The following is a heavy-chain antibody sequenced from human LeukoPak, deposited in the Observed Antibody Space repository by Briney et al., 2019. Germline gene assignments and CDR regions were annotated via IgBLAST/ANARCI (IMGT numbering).Heavy chain of an antibody. D-gene: IGHD3/OR15-3a*01. CDR3: AREERGLAIDY. CDR2: INSNGDST. V-gene: IGHV3-64*01. Sequence: GESLRLSCAASGFTFRNHAMHWVRQAPGKGLEYVSAINSNGDSTYYGNSVKGRFTISRDNSKSTLYLQMGSLRPADTAVYYCAREERGLAIDYWGQGALVTVSS. J-gene: IGHJ4*02. CDR1: GFTFRNHA.